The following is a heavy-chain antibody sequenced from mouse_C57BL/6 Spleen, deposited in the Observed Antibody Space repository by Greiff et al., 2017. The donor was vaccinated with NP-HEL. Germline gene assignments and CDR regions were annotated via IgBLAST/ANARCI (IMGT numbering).Heavy chain of an antibody. CDR1: GYAFSSSW. D-gene: IGHD1-1*01. Sequence: VQLQQSGPELVKPGASVKISCKASGYAFSSSWMNWVKQRPGKGLEWIGRIYPGDGDTNYNGKFKGKATLTADKSSSTAYMQLSSLTSEDSAVYFCARDPFITTVVAYYFDYWGQGTTLTVSS. V-gene: IGHV1-82*01. CDR3: ARDPFITTVVAYYFDY. CDR2: IYPGDGDT. J-gene: IGHJ2*01.